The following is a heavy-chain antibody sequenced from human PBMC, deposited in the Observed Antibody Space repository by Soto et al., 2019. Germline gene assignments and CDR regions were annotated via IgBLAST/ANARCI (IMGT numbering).Heavy chain of an antibody. D-gene: IGHD2-21*01. CDR3: ARAYQLTYYFDY. J-gene: IGHJ4*02. CDR1: GVTFRGYA. CDR2: ISDDGSKT. V-gene: IGHV3-30*14. Sequence: QVHLVESGGGVVQPGRSLRLSCAGSGVTFRGYAVHWVRQAPGKGLEWVTVISDDGSKTYYVDSVKGRFTVSRDDSTNTVFLQMSSLRTEDTAVYHCARAYQLTYYFDYWGPGNLVTVSS.